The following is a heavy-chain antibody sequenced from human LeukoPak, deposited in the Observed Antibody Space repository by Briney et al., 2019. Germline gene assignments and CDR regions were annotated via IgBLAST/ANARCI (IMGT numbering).Heavy chain of an antibody. V-gene: IGHV3-15*01. J-gene: IGHJ4*02. D-gene: IGHD3-22*01. CDR2: VRSKADGGTT. CDR3: TTVRPGTSGYSY. Sequence: PGGSLRLSCAASGFTFRSCELSWVRQAPGKGLEWVGRVRSKADGGTTDYAAPAKGRYTISRDDSKNTVLLQMNSLKTEDTAVYYCTTVRPGTSGYSYWGQGTLVTVSS. CDR1: GFTFRSCE.